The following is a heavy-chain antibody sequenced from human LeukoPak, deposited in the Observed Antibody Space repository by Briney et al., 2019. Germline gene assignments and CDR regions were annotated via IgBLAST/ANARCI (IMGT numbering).Heavy chain of an antibody. CDR2: INPNSGDT. D-gene: IGHD3-10*01. V-gene: IGHV1-2*02. CDR3: ARDSDPTYYFDSGPYHAY. Sequence: EASVKVSCKASGYTFTGYYMHWVRQAPGQGLEWMGWINPNSGDTNYAQKFQGRVTMTRDTSISTAYMELSRLRSDDTAVYYCARDSDPTYYFDSGPYHAYWGQGTLVTVSS. CDR1: GYTFTGYY. J-gene: IGHJ4*02.